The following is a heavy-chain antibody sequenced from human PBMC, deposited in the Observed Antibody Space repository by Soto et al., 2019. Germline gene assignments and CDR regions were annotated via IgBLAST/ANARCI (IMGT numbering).Heavy chain of an antibody. V-gene: IGHV3-30*18. CDR3: AKDFLYDSIWGSYPGPLGLGAFDI. D-gene: IGHD3-16*02. CDR1: GFTFSSYG. Sequence: QVQLVESGGGVVQPGRSLRLSCAASGFTFSSYGMHWVRQAPGKGLEWVAVISYDGSNKYYADSVKGRFTISRDNSKNTLYLQMISLRAEDTAVYYCAKDFLYDSIWGSYPGPLGLGAFDIWGQGTMVTVSS. CDR2: ISYDGSNK. J-gene: IGHJ3*02.